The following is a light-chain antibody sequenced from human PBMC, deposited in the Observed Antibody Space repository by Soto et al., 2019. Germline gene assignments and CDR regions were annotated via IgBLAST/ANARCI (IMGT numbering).Light chain of an antibody. CDR1: QSVLYSSNNKNY. CDR2: WAS. Sequence: DIVMTQSPDSLAVSLGERATINCKSSQSVLYSSNNKNYLAWYQQKPGQPPKLLIYWASTRESGVPDRFSGSGSGTDFTLTISSLQAEDVAVYYGQQYYSTPLTNGGRTKVEIK. CDR3: QQYYSTPLT. J-gene: IGKJ4*01. V-gene: IGKV4-1*01.